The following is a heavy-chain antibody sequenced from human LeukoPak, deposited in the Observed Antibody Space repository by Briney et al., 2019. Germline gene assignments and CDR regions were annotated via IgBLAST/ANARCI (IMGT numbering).Heavy chain of an antibody. Sequence: SETLSLTCTVSGGSVSSPDSYWSWLRQPPGKGLEWIGNVYYIGTTSYNSSLKSRVTISVDTSKNHFSLEVTSVTAADTAVHFCARNTSSSPWFDPWGQGTLVTVSS. J-gene: IGHJ5*02. CDR1: GGSVSSPDSY. CDR2: VYYIGTT. V-gene: IGHV4-61*03. D-gene: IGHD6-6*01. CDR3: ARNTSSSPWFDP.